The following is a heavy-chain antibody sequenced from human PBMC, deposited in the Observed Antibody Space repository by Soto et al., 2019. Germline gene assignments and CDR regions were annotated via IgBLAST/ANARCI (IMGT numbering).Heavy chain of an antibody. CDR3: ARELLPMVRGEGWFDP. Sequence: SETLSLTCTVSGGSISSYYWSWIRQPPGKGLEWIGYIYYSGSTNYNPSLKSRVTISVDTSKNQFSLKLSSVTAADTAVYYCARELLPMVRGEGWFDPWGQGTRVTVSS. CDR2: IYYSGST. V-gene: IGHV4-59*01. D-gene: IGHD3-10*01. CDR1: GGSISSYY. J-gene: IGHJ5*02.